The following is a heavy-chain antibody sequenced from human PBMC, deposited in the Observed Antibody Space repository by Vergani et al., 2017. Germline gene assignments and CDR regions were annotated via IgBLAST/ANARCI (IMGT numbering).Heavy chain of an antibody. D-gene: IGHD3-3*01. CDR1: GFTFDDYA. CDR2: ISSSSSYI. CDR3: ARDFLDRDPY. V-gene: IGHV3-21*01. Sequence: EVQLVESGGGLVQPGRSLRLSCAASGFTFDDYAMHWVRQAPGKGLEWVSSISSSSSYIYYADSVKGRFTISRDNAKNSLYLQMNSLRAEDTAVYYCARDFLDRDPYWGQGTLVTVSS. J-gene: IGHJ4*02.